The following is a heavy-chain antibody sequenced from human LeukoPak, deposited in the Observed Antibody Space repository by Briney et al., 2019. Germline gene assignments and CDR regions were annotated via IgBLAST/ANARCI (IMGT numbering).Heavy chain of an antibody. CDR1: GFTFSSYW. V-gene: IGHV3-7*01. CDR3: AREKEYYHDSSGYSFDY. J-gene: IGHJ4*02. CDR2: IKQDGSEK. D-gene: IGHD3-22*01. Sequence: GGSLRLSCAAYGFTFSSYWMSWVRQAPGKGLEWVANIKQDGSEKYYVDSVKGRFTISRDNARNSLYLQMNSLRAEDTAVYYRAREKEYYHDSSGYSFDYWGQGTLVTVSS.